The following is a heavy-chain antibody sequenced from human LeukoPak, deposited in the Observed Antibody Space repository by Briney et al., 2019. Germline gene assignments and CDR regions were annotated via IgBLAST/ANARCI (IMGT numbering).Heavy chain of an antibody. D-gene: IGHD2-21*02. J-gene: IGHJ6*02. V-gene: IGHV3-30*04. CDR2: ISYDGSNK. Sequence: GGSLRLSCAASGFTFSSYAMSWVRQAPGKGLEWVAVISYDGSNKYYADSVKGRFTISRDNSKNTLYLQMNSLRAEDTAVYYCSQGAYCGGDYYQDYYYYYGMDVWGQGTTVTVSS. CDR3: SQGAYCGGDYYQDYYYYYGMDV. CDR1: GFTFSSYA.